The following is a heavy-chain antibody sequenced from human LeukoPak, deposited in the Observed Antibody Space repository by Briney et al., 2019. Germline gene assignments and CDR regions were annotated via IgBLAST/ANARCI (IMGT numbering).Heavy chain of an antibody. Sequence: ASVKVSCKASGYTFTSYGINWVRQAPGQGLEWMGWISAYNGNTNYAQKLQGRVTMTTDTSTNTAYMELRSLTSDDTAVYYCTRDLGYTSGWPGGDYYYYMAVWGKGTTVIVSS. CDR1: GYTFTSYG. J-gene: IGHJ6*03. V-gene: IGHV1-18*01. D-gene: IGHD6-19*01. CDR3: TRDLGYTSGWPGGDYYYYMAV. CDR2: ISAYNGNT.